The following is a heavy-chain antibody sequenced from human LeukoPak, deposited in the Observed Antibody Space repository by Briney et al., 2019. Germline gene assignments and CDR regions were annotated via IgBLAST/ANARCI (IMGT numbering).Heavy chain of an antibody. J-gene: IGHJ3*02. V-gene: IGHV3-48*03. CDR1: GFTFSGYE. Sequence: GGSLRHSCVASGFTFSGYEMNWVRQAPGKGLEWVSYISSSGSTIYYADSVKGRFTITRDNAKNSLYLQMTSLRAEDPAVHYCARSGMVRGARAFDIWGQGTMVTVSS. D-gene: IGHD3-10*01. CDR3: ARSGMVRGARAFDI. CDR2: ISSSGSTI.